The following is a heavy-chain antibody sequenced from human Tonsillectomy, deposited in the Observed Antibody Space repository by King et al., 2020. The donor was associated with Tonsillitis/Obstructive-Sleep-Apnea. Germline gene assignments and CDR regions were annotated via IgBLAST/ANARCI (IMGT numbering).Heavy chain of an antibody. D-gene: IGHD2-15*01. CDR1: GFKFINYW. Sequence: QLVQSGAEVKKPGESLKISCQGSGFKFINYWIGWVRQMPGKGLEWMGNIYPYDSGTRYSPSFQGQVTISADKSTSTAYLQGNSLKASDSAMYYCARRFCSGADCYATSSNFDLWGRGTLVTVSS. CDR2: IYPYDSGT. J-gene: IGHJ2*01. V-gene: IGHV5-51*01. CDR3: ARRFCSGADCYATSSNFDL.